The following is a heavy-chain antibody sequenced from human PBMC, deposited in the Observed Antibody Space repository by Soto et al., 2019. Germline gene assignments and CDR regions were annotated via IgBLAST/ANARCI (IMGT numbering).Heavy chain of an antibody. Sequence: SETLSLTCTVSGGSISSYYWSWIRQPAGKGLEWIGRIYTSGSTNYNPSLKSRVTMSVDTSKNQFSLKLSSVTAADTAVYYCARSQGGYCSSNSCYGTYYYYYGMDVWGQGTTVTVYS. V-gene: IGHV4-4*07. J-gene: IGHJ6*02. D-gene: IGHD2-2*01. CDR3: ARSQGGYCSSNSCYGTYYYYYGMDV. CDR1: GGSISSYY. CDR2: IYTSGST.